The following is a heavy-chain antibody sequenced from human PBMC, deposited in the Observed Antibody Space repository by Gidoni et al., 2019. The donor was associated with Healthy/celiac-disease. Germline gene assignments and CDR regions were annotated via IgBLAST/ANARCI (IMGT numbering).Heavy chain of an antibody. D-gene: IGHD3-9*01. J-gene: IGHJ6*02. V-gene: IGHV3-21*01. CDR3: ARELERYFDWLSTGPSGMDV. CDR1: GFTFSSYS. CDR2: ISSSSSYI. Sequence: EVQLVESGGGLVKPGGSLSLSCAASGFTFSSYSMTWVRQAPGKGLEWVSSISSSSSYIYYADSVKGRFTISRDNAKNSLYLQMNSLRAEDTAVYYCARELERYFDWLSTGPSGMDVWGQGTTVTVSS.